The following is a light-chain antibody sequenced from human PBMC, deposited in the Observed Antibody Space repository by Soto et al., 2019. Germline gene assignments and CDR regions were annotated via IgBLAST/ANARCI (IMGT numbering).Light chain of an antibody. J-gene: IGLJ2*01. CDR3: CSYAGSSTLGV. V-gene: IGLV2-23*02. CDR2: AVT. Sequence: QSALTQPASVSGSPGQSITISCTGTRSDVGNYNLVSWYQQHPGKAPKLMIYAVTKRPSGVSNRFSGSKSGNTASLTISGLQAEDEADYYCCSYAGSSTLGVFGGGTQLTVL. CDR1: RSDVGNYNL.